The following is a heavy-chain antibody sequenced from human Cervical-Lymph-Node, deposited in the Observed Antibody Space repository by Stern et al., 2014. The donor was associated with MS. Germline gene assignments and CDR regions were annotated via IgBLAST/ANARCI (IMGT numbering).Heavy chain of an antibody. V-gene: IGHV3-33*01. CDR2: IWYNVDKK. CDR3: ARGGVWGDYDALDI. Sequence: QVQLVESGGGVVQPGRSLRLSCAASGFTFSSYDMHWVRQAPGKGLEWVADIWYNVDKKDFADSVKGRFTISRDKSKNTLLLQMNSLRADDTAVYYCARGGVWGDYDALDIRGLGTMVTVSS. J-gene: IGHJ3*02. D-gene: IGHD4-17*01. CDR1: GFTFSSYD.